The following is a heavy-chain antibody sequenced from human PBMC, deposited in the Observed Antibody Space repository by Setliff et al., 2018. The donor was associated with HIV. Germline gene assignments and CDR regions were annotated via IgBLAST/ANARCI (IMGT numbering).Heavy chain of an antibody. Sequence: ASVKVSCKIYGYTLSELSMHWVRQAPGKGLEWMGYFDPQDGETVYAQKFQGRVTLTEDTSTGTAYMELSGLRSEDMAVYYCARGLTPRRTYEPFDIWGQGTRVTVSS. J-gene: IGHJ3*02. CDR1: GYTLSELS. V-gene: IGHV1-24*01. CDR3: ARGLTPRRTYEPFDI. D-gene: IGHD3-22*01. CDR2: FDPQDGET.